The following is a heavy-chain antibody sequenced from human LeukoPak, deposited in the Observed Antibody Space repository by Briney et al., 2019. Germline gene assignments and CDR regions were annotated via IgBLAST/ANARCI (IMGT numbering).Heavy chain of an antibody. D-gene: IGHD3-3*01. V-gene: IGHV4-59*01. J-gene: IGHJ4*02. CDR2: IYYSGST. CDR1: GGSFSSYY. CDR3: ARGGGITIFGVVPDY. Sequence: SETLSLTCGVYGGSFSSYYWSWIRQPPGKGLEWIGYIYYSGSTNYNPSLKSRVTISVDTSKNQFSLKLSSVTAADTAVYYCARGGGITIFGVVPDYWGQGTLVTVSS.